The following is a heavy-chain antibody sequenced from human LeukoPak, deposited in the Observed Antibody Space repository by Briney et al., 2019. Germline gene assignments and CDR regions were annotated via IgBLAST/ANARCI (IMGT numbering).Heavy chain of an antibody. Sequence: GGSLGLSCAASGFTFNTYWMSWVRQAPGKGLEWVANVQQDGSEKYYVDSVKGRFTISRDNAKNSVYLQMNSLRVEDTAIYYCATTLNIATAGYFWGQGTLVTVSS. CDR1: GFTFNTYW. J-gene: IGHJ4*02. V-gene: IGHV3-7*01. CDR2: VQQDGSEK. CDR3: ATTLNIATAGYF. D-gene: IGHD6-13*01.